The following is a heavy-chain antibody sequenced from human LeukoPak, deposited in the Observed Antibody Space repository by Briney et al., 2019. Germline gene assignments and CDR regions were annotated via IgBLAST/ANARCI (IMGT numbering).Heavy chain of an antibody. V-gene: IGHV4-39*01. CDR1: GGSISSSSYY. J-gene: IGHJ6*02. CDR2: IYYSGST. Sequence: SETLSLTGSVSGGSISSSSYYWGWIRQPPGKGLEWIGSIYYSGSTYYTPSLKCRVTISVDTSKNQFSLKLSSVTAADTAVYYCAGHYGDYATPWYYYGMDVWGQGTTVTVSS. D-gene: IGHD4-17*01. CDR3: AGHYGDYATPWYYYGMDV.